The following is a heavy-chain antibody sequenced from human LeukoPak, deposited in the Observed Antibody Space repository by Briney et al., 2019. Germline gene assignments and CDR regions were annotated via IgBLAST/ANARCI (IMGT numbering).Heavy chain of an antibody. V-gene: IGHV1-2*06. CDR3: ARDPRGYDY. CDR2: INPNSGGT. CDR1: GYTFTSYY. D-gene: IGHD3-10*01. J-gene: IGHJ4*02. Sequence: ASVTVSCKASGYTFTSYYMHWVRQAPGQGLEWMGRINPNSGGTNYAQKFQGRVTMTRDTSISTAYMELNRLRSDDTAVYYCARDPRGYDYWGQGTLVTVSS.